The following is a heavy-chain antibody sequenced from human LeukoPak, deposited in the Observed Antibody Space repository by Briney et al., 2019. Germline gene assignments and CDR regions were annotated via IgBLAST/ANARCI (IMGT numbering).Heavy chain of an antibody. CDR3: AGNYDYVWGSYEY. CDR1: GFTFSSYG. J-gene: IGHJ4*02. Sequence: GRSLRLSCAVSGFTFSSYGMHWVRQAPGKGLEWVSVISHEGSNKYYADSVKGRFTISRENSKNTLYLQMNSLRAEDTAVYYCAGNYDYVWGSYEYWGQGTLVTVSS. V-gene: IGHV3-30*03. CDR2: ISHEGSNK. D-gene: IGHD3-16*01.